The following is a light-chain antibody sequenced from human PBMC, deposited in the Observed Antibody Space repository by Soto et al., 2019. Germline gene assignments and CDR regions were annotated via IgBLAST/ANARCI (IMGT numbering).Light chain of an antibody. CDR3: QQYNNGPPIT. Sequence: IGVTKSPATLSVSPRERATLYCMASQSVSSNLAWYQQKPGQAPRLLIYGASTRATGIPARFSGSGSGTEFTLTISSLQSEDFAVYYCQQYNNGPPITFGQGGRLEVK. CDR2: GAS. J-gene: IGKJ5*01. CDR1: QSVSSN. V-gene: IGKV3-15*01.